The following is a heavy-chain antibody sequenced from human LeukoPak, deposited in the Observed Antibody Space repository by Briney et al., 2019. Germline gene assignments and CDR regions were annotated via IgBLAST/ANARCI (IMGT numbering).Heavy chain of an antibody. D-gene: IGHD3/OR15-3a*01. CDR2: IEPSDGNT. Sequence: ASVKVSCKASGYTFTSYYMHWVRQAPGQGLEWMGIIEPSDGNTGYAQKFQGRVTMTRDTSASTVYMELSSLRSEDTAVYYCARDHFGQGPQYFQHWGQGTLVTVSS. CDR1: GYTFTSYY. V-gene: IGHV1-46*01. CDR3: ARDHFGQGPQYFQH. J-gene: IGHJ1*01.